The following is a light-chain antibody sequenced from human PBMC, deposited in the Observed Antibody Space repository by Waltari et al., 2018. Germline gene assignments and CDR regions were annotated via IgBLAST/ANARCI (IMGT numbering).Light chain of an antibody. J-gene: IGLJ3*02. CDR1: SRDVGNYNL. CDR2: DDN. CDR3: CSYAGSYTWV. Sequence: QSALTQPASVSGSPGQSITIPCTGTSRDVGNYNLVSWYHQYPGKAPKVMIYDDNRRLSGVSDRFSGSKSGNTASLTISGVQAEDEADYYCCSYAGSYTWVFGGGTKLTVL. V-gene: IGLV2-23*01.